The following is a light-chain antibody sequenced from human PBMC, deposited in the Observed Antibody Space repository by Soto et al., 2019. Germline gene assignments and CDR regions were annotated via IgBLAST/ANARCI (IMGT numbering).Light chain of an antibody. J-gene: IGLJ3*02. CDR2: STN. CDR3: AVNMGSGIWV. Sequence: QTVVTQEPSFSVSPGGTVTLTCGLSSGSVSTGYFPSWYQQTPGQAPRTLIYSTNARSSGVPDRFSGSILGNKAALTITGAQADDESDYYCAVNMGSGIWVFGGGTKVTVL. V-gene: IGLV8-61*01. CDR1: SGSVSTGYF.